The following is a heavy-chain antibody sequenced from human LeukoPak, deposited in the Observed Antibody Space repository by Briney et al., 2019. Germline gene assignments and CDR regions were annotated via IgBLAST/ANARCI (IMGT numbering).Heavy chain of an antibody. D-gene: IGHD6-19*01. V-gene: IGHV4-4*07. J-gene: IGHJ5*02. CDR2: IYTSGST. Sequence: KTSETLSLTCTVSGGSISSYYWSWIRQPAGKGLEWIGRIYTSGSTNYNPSLKSRVTMSVDTSKNQFSLKLSSVTAADTAVYYCARDREGSGWNWFDPWGQGTLVTVSS. CDR3: ARDREGSGWNWFDP. CDR1: GGSISSYY.